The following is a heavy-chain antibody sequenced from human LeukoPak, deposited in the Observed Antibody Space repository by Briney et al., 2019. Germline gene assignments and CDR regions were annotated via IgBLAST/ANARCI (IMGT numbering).Heavy chain of an antibody. D-gene: IGHD6-25*01. CDR2: IFYSGST. CDR1: GGSISTSNYY. Sequence: SETLSLTCTVSGGSISTSNYYWGWIRQPPGKGLEWIGNIFYSGSTYYSPSLKSRVTISLDTSRNQFSLKLTSVTAADTAVYYCARGGKGNHAFDIWGQGTMVTVSS. CDR3: ARGGKGNHAFDI. J-gene: IGHJ3*02. V-gene: IGHV4-39*07.